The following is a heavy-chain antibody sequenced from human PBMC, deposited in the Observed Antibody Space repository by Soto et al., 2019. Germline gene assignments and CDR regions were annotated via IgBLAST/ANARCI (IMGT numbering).Heavy chain of an antibody. J-gene: IGHJ6*02. Sequence: GGSLRLSCAAAGFTFRNYAMSWVRQAPGKGLEWVSAIDRSGGTSYYADSVKGRFTISRDNAKNTLYLQMSSLRADDTAVYYCARGDCSAAGCYIHYYYGMDVWGQGTTVTVSS. D-gene: IGHD2-2*02. CDR1: GFTFRNYA. CDR3: ARGDCSAAGCYIHYYYGMDV. V-gene: IGHV3-23*01. CDR2: IDRSGGTS.